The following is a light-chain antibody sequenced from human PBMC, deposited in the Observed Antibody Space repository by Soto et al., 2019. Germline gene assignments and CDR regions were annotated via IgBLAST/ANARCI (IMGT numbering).Light chain of an antibody. V-gene: IGLV2-14*01. J-gene: IGLJ1*01. Sequence: QSVLTQPASVSGSPGQSITISCTGTSCDVGGYNYVSWYQQHPGKAPKLMIYEVSNRPSGVSNRFSGSKSGSTASLTISGLQAEDEADYYCSSYTSSSIDYVFGTGTKLTVL. CDR1: SCDVGGYNY. CDR2: EVS. CDR3: SSYTSSSIDYV.